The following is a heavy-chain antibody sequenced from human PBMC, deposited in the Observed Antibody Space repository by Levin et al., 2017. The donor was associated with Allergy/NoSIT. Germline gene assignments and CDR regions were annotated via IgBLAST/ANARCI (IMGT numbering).Heavy chain of an antibody. CDR1: GFTFSDHY. CDR3: ARGVGGRDDAFDI. V-gene: IGHV3-72*01. J-gene: IGHJ3*02. CDR2: IRKRADSYTT. Sequence: GESLKISCEASGFTFSDHYMDWVRQAPGKGLEWVGRIRKRADSYTTEYAASVKGRFTISREDSKNSVYLQMNSLNTEDTAVYFCARGVGGRDDAFDIWGQGTMVTVSS. D-gene: IGHD1-26*01.